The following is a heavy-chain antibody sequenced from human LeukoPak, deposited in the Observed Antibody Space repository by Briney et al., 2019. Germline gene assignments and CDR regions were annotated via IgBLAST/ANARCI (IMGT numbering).Heavy chain of an antibody. D-gene: IGHD2-2*01. CDR3: ARVRCRSTSCPFGY. CDR2: ISSSGSTI. CDR1: GFTFSDYY. J-gene: IGHJ4*02. V-gene: IGHV3-11*04. Sequence: GGSLRLSCAASGFTFSDYYMSWIRQAPGKGLEWVSYISSSGSTIYYADSVKGRFTISRDNAKNSLYLQMNSLRAEDTAVYYCARVRCRSTSCPFGYWGQGTLVTVSS.